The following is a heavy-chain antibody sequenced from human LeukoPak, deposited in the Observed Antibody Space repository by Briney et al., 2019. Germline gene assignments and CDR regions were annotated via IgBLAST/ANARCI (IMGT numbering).Heavy chain of an antibody. J-gene: IGHJ4*02. V-gene: IGHV4-34*01. D-gene: IGHD1-1*01. CDR3: ARWNRSFDY. Sequence: TSETLSLTCAVYGEPFSGYYWSWVRQPPGKGLEWIGEINHSGSTNYNPSLKSRVTISVDSSKNQFSLKLSSVAAADTAVYYCARWNRSFDYWGQGTLVTVYS. CDR2: INHSGST. CDR1: GEPFSGYY.